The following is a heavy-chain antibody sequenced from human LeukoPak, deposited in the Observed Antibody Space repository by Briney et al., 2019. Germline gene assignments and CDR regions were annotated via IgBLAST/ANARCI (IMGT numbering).Heavy chain of an antibody. CDR1: GFTFSSYG. Sequence: PGGSLRLSCAASGFTFSSYGMSWVRQAPGKGLEWVSAISGSGGSTYYADSVKGRFTISRDNSKNTLYLQMNSLRPEDTALFYCAKDSLFRWLVGSHYMAVWGKGTTVTISS. D-gene: IGHD6-19*01. CDR3: AKDSLFRWLVGSHYMAV. CDR2: ISGSGGST. J-gene: IGHJ6*03. V-gene: IGHV3-23*01.